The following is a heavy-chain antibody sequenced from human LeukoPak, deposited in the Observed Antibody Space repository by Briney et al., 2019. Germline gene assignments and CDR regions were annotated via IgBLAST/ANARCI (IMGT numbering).Heavy chain of an antibody. CDR3: ARDTRLLWFGESYFDY. CDR2: IYHSGSS. Sequence: SGTLSLTCAVSGGSISSSNWWSWVRQPPGKGLEWIGEIYHSGSSYYNPSLKSRVTISVDRSKNQFSLKLSSVTAADTAVYYCARDTRLLWFGESYFDYWGQGTLVTVSS. V-gene: IGHV4-4*02. D-gene: IGHD3-10*01. CDR1: GGSISSSNW. J-gene: IGHJ4*02.